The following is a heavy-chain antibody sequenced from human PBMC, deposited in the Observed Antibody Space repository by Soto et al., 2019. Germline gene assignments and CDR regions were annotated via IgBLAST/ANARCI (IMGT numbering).Heavy chain of an antibody. V-gene: IGHV3-30*18. CDR3: AKTPSGSYAYFDY. J-gene: IGHJ4*02. CDR1: GFTFSSYG. Sequence: GGSLRLSCAASGFTFSSYGMHWVRQAPGKGLEWVAVISYDGSNKYYADSAKGRFTISRDNSKNTLYLQMNSLRAEDTAVYYCAKTPSGSYAYFDYWGQGTLVTVSS. CDR2: ISYDGSNK. D-gene: IGHD1-26*01.